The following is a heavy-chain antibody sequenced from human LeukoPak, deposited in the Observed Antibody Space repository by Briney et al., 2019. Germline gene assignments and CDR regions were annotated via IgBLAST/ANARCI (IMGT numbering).Heavy chain of an antibody. V-gene: IGHV3-48*02. J-gene: IGHJ4*02. Sequence: SGGSLRLSCAASGFTFSSYNMNWVRQAPGRGLVWVAYISSGGSTIYYADSVRGRFTISRDSARNSVYLQMNSLRDEDTAVYYCARDETGVGSGGIDFWGQGTLVTVSS. CDR2: ISSGGSTI. D-gene: IGHD2-8*02. CDR3: ARDETGVGSGGIDF. CDR1: GFTFSSYN.